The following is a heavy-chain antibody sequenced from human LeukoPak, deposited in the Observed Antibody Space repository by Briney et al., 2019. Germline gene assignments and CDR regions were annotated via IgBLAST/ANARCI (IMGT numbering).Heavy chain of an antibody. D-gene: IGHD6-13*01. V-gene: IGHV1-2*02. Sequence: WASVKVSCKASGYTLTGYYMHWVRQAPGQGLEWMGWINPNSGDTNYAQTFKGRCTTTRDSAISTAYMELTRLRSDDTAGYDLARVIRQLVTKNRDYYFDYWGQGTLVTVSS. CDR3: ARVIRQLVTKNRDYYFDY. J-gene: IGHJ4*02. CDR1: GYTLTGYY. CDR2: INPNSGDT.